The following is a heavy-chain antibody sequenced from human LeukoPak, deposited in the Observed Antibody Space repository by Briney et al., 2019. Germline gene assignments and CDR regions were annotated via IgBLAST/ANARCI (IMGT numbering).Heavy chain of an antibody. D-gene: IGHD6-13*01. CDR3: ARTSSSSWPYFDY. J-gene: IGHJ4*02. V-gene: IGHV4-59*01. Sequence: SETLSLTCTVSGGSISSYYWSWIRQPPGKGLEWIWYIYYSGSTNYNPSLKSRVTISVDTSKNQFSLKLSSVTAADTAVYYCARTSSSSWPYFDYWGQGTLVTVSS. CDR2: IYYSGST. CDR1: GGSISSYY.